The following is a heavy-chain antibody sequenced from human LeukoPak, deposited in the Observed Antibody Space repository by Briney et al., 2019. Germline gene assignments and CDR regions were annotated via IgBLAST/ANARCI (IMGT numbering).Heavy chain of an antibody. V-gene: IGHV4-31*03. Sequence: SETLSLTCTVSGGSVSSGSYYWSWIRQHPGKGLEWIGYIYYSGSTYYNPSLKSRVTISVDTSKNQFSLKLSSVTAADTAVYYCARVGDLSNPFDYWGQGTLVTVSS. CDR2: IYYSGST. J-gene: IGHJ4*02. CDR3: ARVGDLSNPFDY. CDR1: GGSVSSGSYY. D-gene: IGHD4-11*01.